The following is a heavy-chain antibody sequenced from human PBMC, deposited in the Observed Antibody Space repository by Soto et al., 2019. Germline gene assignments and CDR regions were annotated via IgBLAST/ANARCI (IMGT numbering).Heavy chain of an antibody. CDR1: GGTFSSYS. CDR2: IIPIFGTA. J-gene: IGHJ4*02. CDR3: ARDGGSHSGGIDY. D-gene: IGHD1-26*01. Sequence: QVQLVQSGAEVKKPGSSVKVSCKASGGTFSSYSINWVRQAPGQGLEWMGEIIPIFGTANYAQKFQGRVTITADESTSTAYMKLSSLRSEDTAVNYCARDGGSHSGGIDYCGQGTLVTVSS. V-gene: IGHV1-69*01.